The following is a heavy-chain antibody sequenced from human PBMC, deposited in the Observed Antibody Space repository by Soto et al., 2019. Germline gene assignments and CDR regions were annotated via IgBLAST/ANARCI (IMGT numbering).Heavy chain of an antibody. D-gene: IGHD6-19*01. Sequence: QVQLQESGPGLVKPSGTLSLTCAVSAVSISSGSFWGWVRQPPGKGLEWIGDIHQSGSTNYNPSLKSRVTIAVDTSKNNFSLKLNSVTAADTAVYYCARSAGWYAVHSWGQGILVIVSS. CDR3: ARSAGWYAVHS. CDR1: AVSISSGSF. CDR2: IHQSGST. V-gene: IGHV4-4*02. J-gene: IGHJ4*02.